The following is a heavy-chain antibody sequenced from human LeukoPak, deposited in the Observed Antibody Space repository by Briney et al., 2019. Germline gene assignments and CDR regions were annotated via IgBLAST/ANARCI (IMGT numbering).Heavy chain of an antibody. Sequence: SETLSLTCTVSGGSTSSGNYYWGWIRQPPGKGLEWIGGISSSGNTYYNPSLKSRITISIDTSKNHFSLKLSSVSAADTAVYYCARLGAGPTHYDFWSGYSSFYFDYWGQGTLVTVSS. J-gene: IGHJ4*02. D-gene: IGHD3-3*01. CDR1: GGSTSSGNYY. CDR3: ARLGAGPTHYDFWSGYSSFYFDY. CDR2: ISSSGNT. V-gene: IGHV4-39*02.